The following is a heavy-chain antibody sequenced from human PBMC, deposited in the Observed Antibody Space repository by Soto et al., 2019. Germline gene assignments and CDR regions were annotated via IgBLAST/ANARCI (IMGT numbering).Heavy chain of an antibody. CDR3: AKELYSSSWYRNLFDS. V-gene: IGHV3-23*01. Sequence: GESLSLSCAAYGCTFSSYAMSWIRQAPGKGLEWVSAISGSGGSTYYADSGKGRYTISRDNSKNTLYLQMNSLRAEDTAVYYCAKELYSSSWYRNLFDSWGQGTLVTVSS. CDR2: ISGSGGST. CDR1: GCTFSSYA. D-gene: IGHD6-13*01. J-gene: IGHJ4*02.